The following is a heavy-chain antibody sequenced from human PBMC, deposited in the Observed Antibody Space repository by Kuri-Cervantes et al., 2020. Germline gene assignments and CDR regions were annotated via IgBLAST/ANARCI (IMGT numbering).Heavy chain of an antibody. D-gene: IGHD6-13*01. CDR1: GFTFSNAW. Sequence: LSLTCAASGFTFSNAWMSWVRQAPGKGLEWVAFIRSDGSNKYYADSVKGRFTISRDNSKNTMYLQMNSLRAEDTAVYYCAKRDTSSRYYFDFWGQGTLVTVSS. J-gene: IGHJ4*02. CDR2: IRSDGSNK. CDR3: AKRDTSSRYYFDF. V-gene: IGHV3-30*02.